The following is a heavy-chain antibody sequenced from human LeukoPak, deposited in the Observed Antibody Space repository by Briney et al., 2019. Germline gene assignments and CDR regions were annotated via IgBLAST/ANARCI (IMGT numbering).Heavy chain of an antibody. J-gene: IGHJ4*02. Sequence: GGSLRLSWAASGYTFSSYAMSWVRQAPGKGLEWVSAISGSGDSTYYADSVKGRFTISRDKSKNTLYLQMNSLRAEDTAVYYCAKGSGYADYWGQGTLVTVSS. CDR2: ISGSGDST. CDR1: GYTFSSYA. V-gene: IGHV3-23*01. CDR3: AKGSGYADY. D-gene: IGHD3-3*01.